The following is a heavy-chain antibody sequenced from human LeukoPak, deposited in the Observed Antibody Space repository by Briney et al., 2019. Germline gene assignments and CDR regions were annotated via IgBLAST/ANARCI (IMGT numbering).Heavy chain of an antibody. Sequence: PSETLSLTCTVSGGSISSYYWSWIRQPPGKGLEWIGYIYYSGSTNYNPSLKSRVTISVDTSKNQFSLKLSSVTAADMAVYYCARRGTMIVANAFDIWGQGTMVTASS. CDR1: GGSISSYY. CDR3: ARRGTMIVANAFDI. D-gene: IGHD3-22*01. CDR2: IYYSGST. V-gene: IGHV4-59*08. J-gene: IGHJ3*02.